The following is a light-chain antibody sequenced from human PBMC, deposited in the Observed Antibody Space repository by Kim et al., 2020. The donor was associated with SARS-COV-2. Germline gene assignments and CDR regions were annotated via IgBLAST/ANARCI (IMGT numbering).Light chain of an antibody. V-gene: IGKV3-20*01. Sequence: LSPGERATLSCRASQSVSTAYLVWYQQKVGQAPRLLLYATSSRANGVPDRFSGSGSETEFSLTISGLEPEDFAVYYCQQCQTTPLTFGGGTKVDIK. CDR2: ATS. CDR1: QSVSTAY. J-gene: IGKJ4*01. CDR3: QQCQTTPLT.